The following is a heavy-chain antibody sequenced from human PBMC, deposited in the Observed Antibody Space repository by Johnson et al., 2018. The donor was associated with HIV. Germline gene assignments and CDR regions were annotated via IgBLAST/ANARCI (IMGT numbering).Heavy chain of an antibody. D-gene: IGHD6-13*01. CDR1: GFTFSSYA. J-gene: IGHJ3*02. V-gene: IGHV3-30-3*01. CDR3: TKVSSWYFLRAFDI. Sequence: HVQLVESGGGVVQPGRSLRLSCAASGFTFSSYAMHWVRQAPGKGLEWVAVISYDGSNRYYADSVKGRFTISRDNSKNTLYLQMNSLRAEDTAVYYCTKVSSWYFLRAFDIWGQGTMVTVSS. CDR2: ISYDGSNR.